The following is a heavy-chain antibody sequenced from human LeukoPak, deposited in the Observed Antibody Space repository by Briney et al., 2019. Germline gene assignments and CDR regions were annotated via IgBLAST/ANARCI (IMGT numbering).Heavy chain of an antibody. J-gene: IGHJ3*02. Sequence: GGSLRLSCAASGFTFSNYGMHWVRQAPGKGLEWVAFIQHGGSNKYYADSVKGRFTISRDNSKNTLYLQMNSLGAEDTAVYYCARAYCSTTSCYTYDAFDIWGQGTMVTVSS. CDR2: IQHGGSNK. V-gene: IGHV3-30*02. CDR3: ARAYCSTTSCYTYDAFDI. CDR1: GFTFSNYG. D-gene: IGHD2-2*02.